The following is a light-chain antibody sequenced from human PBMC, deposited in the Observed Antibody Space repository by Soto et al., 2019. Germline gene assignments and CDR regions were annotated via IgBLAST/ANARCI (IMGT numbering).Light chain of an antibody. CDR2: DAS. Sequence: EIVLTQSPATLSLSPGERATLSCRASQSVSSYLAWYQQKPGQAPRLLIYDASNRATGIPARFSGSGSGTDFTLTISTLEPEGFAVYYCQQRSNWPFTVGPGTKVDIK. CDR3: QQRSNWPFT. V-gene: IGKV3-11*01. J-gene: IGKJ3*01. CDR1: QSVSSY.